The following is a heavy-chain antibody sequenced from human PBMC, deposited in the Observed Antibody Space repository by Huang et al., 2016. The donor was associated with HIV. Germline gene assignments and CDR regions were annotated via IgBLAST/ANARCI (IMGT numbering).Heavy chain of an antibody. J-gene: IGHJ3*01. CDR3: ARGFGINYNHEAFDV. CDR1: GYTFPNDD. D-gene: IGHD3-10*01. CDR2: MNPKSGNV. V-gene: IGHV1-8*01. Sequence: QIQLAQSGAEVKKPGASVKVSCKASGYTFPNDDINWVRQASGQGLEWMGWMNPKSGNVGYTKKFQGRVAILRNISINTSYLEVTSRTSEDTAVYYCARGFGINYNHEAFDVWGQGTMVTVSS.